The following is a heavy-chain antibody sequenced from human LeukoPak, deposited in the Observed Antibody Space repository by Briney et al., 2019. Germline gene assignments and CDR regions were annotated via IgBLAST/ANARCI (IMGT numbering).Heavy chain of an antibody. Sequence: PGGSLRLSCAASGFTFDDYAMHWVRQAPGKGLEWVSLISWDGGSTYYADSVKGRFTISRDNSKNSLYLQMNSLRAEDTALYYCAKDSVYCTNGVCNEFDYWGQGTLVTVSS. CDR1: GFTFDDYA. CDR2: ISWDGGST. V-gene: IGHV3-43D*03. D-gene: IGHD2-8*01. J-gene: IGHJ4*02. CDR3: AKDSVYCTNGVCNEFDY.